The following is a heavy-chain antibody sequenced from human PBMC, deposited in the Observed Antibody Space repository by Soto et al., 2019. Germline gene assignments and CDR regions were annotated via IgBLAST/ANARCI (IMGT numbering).Heavy chain of an antibody. CDR1: GFTFSSYG. CDR2: ISYDGSNK. CDR3: AKVDFLWSGYYSDFDY. D-gene: IGHD3-3*01. J-gene: IGHJ4*02. Sequence: GSLRLSCAASGFTFSSYGMHWVRQAPGKGLEWVAVISYDGSNKYYADSVKGRFTISRDNSKNTLYLQMNSLRAEDTAVYYCAKVDFLWSGYYSDFDYWGQGTLVTVSS. V-gene: IGHV3-30*18.